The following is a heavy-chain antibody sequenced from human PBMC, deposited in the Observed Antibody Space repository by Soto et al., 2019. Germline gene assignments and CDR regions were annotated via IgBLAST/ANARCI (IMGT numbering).Heavy chain of an antibody. Sequence: QIQLVQSGAEVKQPGASVKVSCKASGYTFKTYGISWVRQAPGQGLEWMGWISAYDGDTNHAQTLQGRVSMTTDISTSTAYMELTSLTSDDTAVYYCASSSSGSPVYWGQGTLVTVSS. D-gene: IGHD6-6*01. CDR1: GYTFKTYG. CDR3: ASSSSGSPVY. CDR2: ISAYDGDT. V-gene: IGHV1-18*01. J-gene: IGHJ4*02.